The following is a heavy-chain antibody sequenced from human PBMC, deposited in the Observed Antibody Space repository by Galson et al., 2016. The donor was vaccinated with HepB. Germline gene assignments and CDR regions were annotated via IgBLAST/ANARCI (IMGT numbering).Heavy chain of an antibody. J-gene: IGHJ3*02. CDR1: GGSISGYY. Sequence: ETLSLTCTVSGGSISGYYWSWIRQPPGKGLEWIGFIYSSGSTKYNPSLKSRVTMSVDTSKNQFSLKLSSVTAADTAVYYCARASSYCGGNCYSGNDALDIWGQGTMVTVSS. D-gene: IGHD2-21*02. CDR3: ARASSYCGGNCYSGNDALDI. CDR2: IYSSGST. V-gene: IGHV4-59*01.